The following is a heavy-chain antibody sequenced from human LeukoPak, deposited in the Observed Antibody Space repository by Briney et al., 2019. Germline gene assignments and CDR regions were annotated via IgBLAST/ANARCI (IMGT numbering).Heavy chain of an antibody. J-gene: IGHJ2*01. CDR2: INPNSGGT. D-gene: IGHD4-17*01. Sequence: GASVKVSCKASGYTFIDYYMHWERQAPGQGLEWMGWINPNSGGTNYAQKFQGRVTMTRDTSISTAYMELRRLTSDDTAVYYRARYYGALWYFDLWGRGTLVTVSS. CDR3: ARYYGALWYFDL. V-gene: IGHV1-2*02. CDR1: GYTFIDYY.